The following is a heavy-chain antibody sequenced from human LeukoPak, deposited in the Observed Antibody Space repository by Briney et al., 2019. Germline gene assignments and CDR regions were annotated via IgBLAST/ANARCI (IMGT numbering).Heavy chain of an antibody. CDR3: ARVHKSLRFGDRKLDY. J-gene: IGHJ4*02. D-gene: IGHD3-10*01. Sequence: PGGSLRLSCAASGFTFSSYAMSWVRQAPGKGLEWVSAISGSGGSTYYADSVKGRFTISRDNSKNTLYLQMNSLRAEDTAVYYCARVHKSLRFGDRKLDYWGQGTLVTVSS. CDR2: ISGSGGST. V-gene: IGHV3-23*01. CDR1: GFTFSSYA.